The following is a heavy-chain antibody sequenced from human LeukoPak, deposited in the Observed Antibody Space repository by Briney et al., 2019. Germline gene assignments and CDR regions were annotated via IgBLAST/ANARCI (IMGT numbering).Heavy chain of an antibody. J-gene: IGHJ4*02. V-gene: IGHV1-46*01. CDR3: ARVGILQTFDY. CDR1: GYTFTNYY. CDR2: INPGGGST. Sequence: ASVKVSCKASGYTFTNYYLHWVRQAPGQGLEWMGVINPGGGSTSYAQKFQGRVTMTRDTSTSTVYMKLSSLRSEDTAVYYCARVGILQTFDYWGQGTLVTVSS. D-gene: IGHD1-14*01.